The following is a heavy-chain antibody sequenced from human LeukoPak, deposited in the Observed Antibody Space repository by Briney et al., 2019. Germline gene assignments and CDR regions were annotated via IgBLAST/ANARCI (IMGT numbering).Heavy chain of an antibody. J-gene: IGHJ4*02. Sequence: SETLSLTCAVYGGSFSGYYRSWIRQPPGKGLEWIGEINHSGSTNYNPSLKSRVTISVDTSKNQFSLKLSSVTAADTAVYYCARLPKRGNSYGTSNPFDYWGQGTLVTVSS. D-gene: IGHD5-18*01. CDR3: ARLPKRGNSYGTSNPFDY. CDR2: INHSGST. CDR1: GGSFSGYY. V-gene: IGHV4-34*01.